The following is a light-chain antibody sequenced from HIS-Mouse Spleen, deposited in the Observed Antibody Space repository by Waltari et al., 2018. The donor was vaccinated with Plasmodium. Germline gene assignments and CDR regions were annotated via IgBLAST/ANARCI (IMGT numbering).Light chain of an antibody. CDR1: QSVSSN. CDR2: GAS. Sequence: EIVITQSPATLSVSPGERATLSCRASQSVSSNLAWYQQKPGQAPRLLIYGASTRATGIPARFSGNGSGTEFTLTISSLQSEDFAVYYCQQYNNWPAWTFGQGTKVEIK. CDR3: QQYNNWPAWT. J-gene: IGKJ1*01. V-gene: IGKV3-15*01.